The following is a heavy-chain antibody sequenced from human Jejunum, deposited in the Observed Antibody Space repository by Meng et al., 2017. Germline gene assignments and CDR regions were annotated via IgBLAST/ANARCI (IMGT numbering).Heavy chain of an antibody. CDR2: IDHRGSP. D-gene: IGHD3-22*01. Sequence: AQLPGSGPGHVKPSGTLSLTCTVSGDSITTKKYGGWVRQSPEKGLEWIGQIDHRGSPYYNPSLKSRVTMSVDKSKSQVSLQLTSVTAADTAVYYCAKHGGYYQHYWGQRTLVTVPS. CDR3: AKHGGYYQHY. J-gene: IGHJ4*02. V-gene: IGHV4-4*02. CDR1: GDSITTKKY.